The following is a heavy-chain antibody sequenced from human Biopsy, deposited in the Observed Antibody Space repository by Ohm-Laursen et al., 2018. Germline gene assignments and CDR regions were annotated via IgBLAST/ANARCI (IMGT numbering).Heavy chain of an antibody. CDR3: ARDVRPVTMIAEGDFDY. Sequence: SLRLSCAASGFTFSSYGMHWVRQAPGKGLEWVAVIWYDGSRQYYADSVKGRFTISRDNSKNSLYLQMNSLRAEDTAVYYCARDVRPVTMIAEGDFDYWGQGSLVTVS. CDR1: GFTFSSYG. D-gene: IGHD3-22*01. J-gene: IGHJ4*02. V-gene: IGHV3-33*01. CDR2: IWYDGSRQ.